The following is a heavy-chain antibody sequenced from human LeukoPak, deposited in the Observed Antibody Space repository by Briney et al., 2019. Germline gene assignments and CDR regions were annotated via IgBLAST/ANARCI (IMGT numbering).Heavy chain of an antibody. CDR3: ARDLLYFDWSPPSPTRGYYGMDV. CDR2: ISVYNGKI. CDR1: GYTFTSHG. V-gene: IGHV1-18*04. D-gene: IGHD3-9*01. J-gene: IGHJ6*04. Sequence: GASVKVSCKASGYTFTSHGISWVRQAPGQGLEWMGRISVYNGKIRYAEKFQGRVTMTTDTSTSEAYMELRSLSSDDTAVYYCARDLLYFDWSPPSPTRGYYGMDVWGTGTTVTVSS.